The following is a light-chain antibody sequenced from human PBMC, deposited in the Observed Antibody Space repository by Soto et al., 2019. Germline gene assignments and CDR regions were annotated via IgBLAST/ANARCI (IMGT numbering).Light chain of an antibody. CDR2: NTA. Sequence: EIVLTQSPGTLSLSPGEKATLSCRASQSVSSIYLAWYQQKPGQAPRLLIYNTASRATGTPDRFSGSGSGTDFTLTISRLEPEDIAVYYCQQFGSSLYTFGQGTKLEIK. V-gene: IGKV3-20*01. CDR1: QSVSSIY. J-gene: IGKJ2*01. CDR3: QQFGSSLYT.